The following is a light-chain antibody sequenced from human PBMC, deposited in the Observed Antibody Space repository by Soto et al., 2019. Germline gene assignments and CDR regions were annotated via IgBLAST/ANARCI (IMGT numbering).Light chain of an antibody. V-gene: IGKV3-20*01. CDR3: QQYGSSPMYT. CDR1: QSVSSSY. Sequence: EIVLTQSPGTLSLSPGERATLSCRASQSVSSSYLAWYQQKPGQTPRHLIYGASSRATGIPDRFSGSGSGTDYTLTISRLEPEDRAVYYCQQYGSSPMYTFGQGTKLEI. CDR2: GAS. J-gene: IGKJ2*01.